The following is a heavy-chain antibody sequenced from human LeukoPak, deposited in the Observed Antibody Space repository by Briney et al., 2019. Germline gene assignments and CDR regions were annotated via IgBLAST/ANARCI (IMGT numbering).Heavy chain of an antibody. J-gene: IGHJ6*02. CDR1: GFTFSNAW. V-gene: IGHV3-15*01. D-gene: IGHD2-2*01. CDR3: TTGGYCSSTSCYYYHGMDV. CDR2: IKSKTDGGTT. Sequence: GGSLRLSSAASGFTFSNAWMSWVRQAPGKGLEWVGRIKSKTDGGTTDYAAPVKGRFTISRDDSKNTLYLQMNSLKTEDTAVYYCTTGGYCSSTSCYYYHGMDVWGQGTTVTVSS.